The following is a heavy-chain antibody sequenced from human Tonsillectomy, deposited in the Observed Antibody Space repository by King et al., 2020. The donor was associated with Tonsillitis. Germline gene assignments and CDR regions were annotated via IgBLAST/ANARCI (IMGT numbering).Heavy chain of an antibody. V-gene: IGHV3-30-3*01. CDR2: ISDDGSNK. CDR1: GFTFSNYA. Sequence: VQLVESGGGVVQPGRSLRLSCAASGFTFSNYAMHWVRQAPGKGLEWVAVISDDGSNKYYADSVKGRFTISRDNSKNTLYLQMNSLRADDTAVYYWARVEMATIWYFDLWGRGALVTVSS. CDR3: ARVEMATIWYFDL. D-gene: IGHD5-24*01. J-gene: IGHJ2*01.